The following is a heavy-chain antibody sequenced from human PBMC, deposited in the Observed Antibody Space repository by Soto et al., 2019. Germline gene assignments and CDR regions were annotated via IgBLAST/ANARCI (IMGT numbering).Heavy chain of an antibody. CDR3: AKGGLGTYYCYYGMDV. Sequence: QVQLVESGGGVVQPGRSLRLSCAASGFTFRSYGMHWVRQAPGKGLEWVAVISYDGSNKYYADSVKGRFTISRDNSKNTLYLQMNSLRDEDTAVYYLAKGGLGTYYCYYGMDVWGQGTTVTVSS. J-gene: IGHJ6*02. CDR1: GFTFRSYG. V-gene: IGHV3-30*18. CDR2: ISYDGSNK. D-gene: IGHD1-1*01.